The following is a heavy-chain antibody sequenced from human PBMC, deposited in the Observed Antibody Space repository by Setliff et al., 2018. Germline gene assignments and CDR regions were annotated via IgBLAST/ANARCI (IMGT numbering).Heavy chain of an antibody. Sequence: GGSLRLSCVASGFTFSRHWMSWVRQAPGKGLEWVANIKEDGSEKHYVDSVKGRFTISRDNAKNSLYLQMKSLRAEDMGVYYCASGRPLNYYDSSGYYPDAFDIWGQGTMVTVSS. D-gene: IGHD3-22*01. V-gene: IGHV3-7*01. CDR1: GFTFSRHW. J-gene: IGHJ3*02. CDR2: IKEDGSEK. CDR3: ASGRPLNYYDSSGYYPDAFDI.